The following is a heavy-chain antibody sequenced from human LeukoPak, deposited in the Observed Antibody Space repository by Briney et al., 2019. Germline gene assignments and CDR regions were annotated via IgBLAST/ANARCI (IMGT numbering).Heavy chain of an antibody. CDR1: GFTFSSYA. J-gene: IGHJ3*02. CDR2: ISGSGGST. CDR3: XXXXXRRNAFDI. Sequence: GGSLRLSCAASGFTFSSYAMSWVHQAPGKGLEWVSAISGSGGSTYYADSVKGRFTISRDNSKNTLYLQMNSLRAEDTAVYYCXXXXXRRNAFDIWGQGTMVTVSS. V-gene: IGHV3-23*01.